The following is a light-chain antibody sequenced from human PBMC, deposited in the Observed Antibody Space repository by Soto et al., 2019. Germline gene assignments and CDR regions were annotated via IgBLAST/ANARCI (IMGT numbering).Light chain of an antibody. CDR3: QQSYPTPLT. CDR2: AAS. V-gene: IGKV1-39*01. J-gene: IGKJ4*01. Sequence: DIPMTQSPSSLSASVGDRVIITCRASQSISSYLNWYQQKPGKAPKLLIYAASSLQSGVPSRFSGSGSGADFTLTISSLQPEDFATYYCQQSYPTPLTFGGGTKVEIK. CDR1: QSISSY.